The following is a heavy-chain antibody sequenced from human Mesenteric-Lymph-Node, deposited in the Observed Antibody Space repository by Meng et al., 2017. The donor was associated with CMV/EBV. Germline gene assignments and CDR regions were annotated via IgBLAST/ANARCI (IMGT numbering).Heavy chain of an antibody. D-gene: IGHD3-3*01. V-gene: IGHV1-2*02. CDR3: ALFGVVIPNWFDP. CDR1: GYYFTGYY. Sequence: KASGYYFTGYYMHWVRQAPGQGLEWMGWIHTDSGATYYAQNFQGRITMTRDTSLTTAYMELSRLRSDDTAVYYCALFGVVIPNWFDPWGQGTLVTVSS. J-gene: IGHJ5*02. CDR2: IHTDSGAT.